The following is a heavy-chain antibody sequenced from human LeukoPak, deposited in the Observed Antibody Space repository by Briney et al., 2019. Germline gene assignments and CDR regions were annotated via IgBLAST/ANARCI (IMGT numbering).Heavy chain of an antibody. Sequence: GGSLRLSCAASGFPFSAYAMSWVRQAPGKGLEWVSAISASGDTTYYADSVKGRFTISRDNAKNSLYLQMNSLRAEDTAVYYCAREDGYNYKFDYWGQGTLVTVSS. D-gene: IGHD5-24*01. V-gene: IGHV3-23*01. CDR3: AREDGYNYKFDY. CDR2: ISASGDTT. CDR1: GFPFSAYA. J-gene: IGHJ4*02.